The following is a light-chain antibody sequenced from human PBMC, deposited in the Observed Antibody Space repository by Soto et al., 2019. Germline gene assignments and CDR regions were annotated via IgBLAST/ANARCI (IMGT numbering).Light chain of an antibody. CDR1: QSVDSY. CDR2: GAS. Sequence: VLTQSPVSLSSSPGERATLSCRASQSVDSYLVWYQQKPGQAPMLLIFGASNRATGIPVRFSGSGSGTDLTITINSLEPEDGEVYYCQQRSNWPITFGQGTRLEIK. CDR3: QQRSNWPIT. J-gene: IGKJ5*01. V-gene: IGKV3-11*01.